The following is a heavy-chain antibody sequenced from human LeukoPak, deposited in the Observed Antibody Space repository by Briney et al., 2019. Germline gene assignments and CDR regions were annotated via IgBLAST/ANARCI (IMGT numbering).Heavy chain of an antibody. V-gene: IGHV3-33*01. CDR1: GFTFSSYG. CDR3: ASLYSSGWFQGFDP. CDR2: IWYDGSNK. D-gene: IGHD6-19*01. J-gene: IGHJ5*02. Sequence: GGSLRLSCAASGFTFSSYGMHWVRQAPGKGLEWVAVIWYDGSNKYYADSVKGRFTISRDNSKNTLYLQMNSLRAEDTAVYYCASLYSSGWFQGFDPWGQGTLVTVSS.